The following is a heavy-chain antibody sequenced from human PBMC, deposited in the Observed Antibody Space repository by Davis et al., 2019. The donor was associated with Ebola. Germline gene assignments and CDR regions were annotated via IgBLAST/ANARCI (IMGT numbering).Heavy chain of an antibody. Sequence: ASVKVSCKASGYTFTSYAMHWVRQAPGQRLEWMGWINAGNGNTKYSQKFQGRVTITRDTSASTAYMELSSLRSEDTAVYYCARDLLLWFRELSSDAFDIWGQGTMVTVSS. V-gene: IGHV1-3*01. CDR2: INAGNGNT. J-gene: IGHJ3*02. CDR1: GYTFTSYA. D-gene: IGHD3-10*01. CDR3: ARDLLLWFRELSSDAFDI.